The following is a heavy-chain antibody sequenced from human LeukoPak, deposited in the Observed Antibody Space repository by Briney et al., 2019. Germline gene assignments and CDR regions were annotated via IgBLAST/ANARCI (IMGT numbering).Heavy chain of an antibody. V-gene: IGHV3-23*01. CDR3: AKAPSGSYVPFEF. Sequence: GGSLRLSCAASGFTFSSHVMNWVRQAPGRGLEWVSVISGGSNTYYADSVKGRFTISRDNSKNTLYLQMNSLRAEDTAVYYCAKAPSGSYVPFEFWGQGTLVTVSS. D-gene: IGHD1-26*01. J-gene: IGHJ4*02. CDR2: ISGGSNT. CDR1: GFTFSSHV.